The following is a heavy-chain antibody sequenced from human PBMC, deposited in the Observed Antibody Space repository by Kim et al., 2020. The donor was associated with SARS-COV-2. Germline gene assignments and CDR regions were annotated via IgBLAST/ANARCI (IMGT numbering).Heavy chain of an antibody. CDR2: TSYDGSTE. CDR1: GFTFSTYA. Sequence: GGSLRLSCAASGFTFSTYAMHWVRQAPGKGLEWVALTSYDGSTEYYADSVKGRFTISRDNSKNTLFLQMSSLRAEDTAVYYCAKSYYGYLSGTFRYLYYFDYWGQGTLVTVSS. V-gene: IGHV3-30-3*02. CDR3: AKSYYGYLSGTFRYLYYFDY. D-gene: IGHD3-16*02. J-gene: IGHJ4*02.